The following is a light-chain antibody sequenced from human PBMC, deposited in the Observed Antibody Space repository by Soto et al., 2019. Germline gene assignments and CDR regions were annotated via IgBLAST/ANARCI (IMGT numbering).Light chain of an antibody. CDR3: QQYKNWPPYT. CDR2: VAS. Sequence: EIVMTQSPVTLSVSLGERATLSCRASQSVSSNLAWYQQKLGQAPSLLIFVASTRATGIPARFSGSGSGTEFTLTISSLQSEDFAVYYCQQYKNWPPYTFGQGTKLEIK. J-gene: IGKJ2*01. CDR1: QSVSSN. V-gene: IGKV3-15*01.